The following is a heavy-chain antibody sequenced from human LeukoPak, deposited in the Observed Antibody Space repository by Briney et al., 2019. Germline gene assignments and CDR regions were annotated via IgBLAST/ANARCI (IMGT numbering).Heavy chain of an antibody. J-gene: IGHJ4*02. CDR2: INPNSGGT. CDR3: ARELDTAMVPDY. Sequence: GASVKVSCKASGYTFTGYYMHWVRQAPGQGLAWMGWINPNSGGTNYAQKFQGRVTMTRDTSISTAYMELSRLRSDDTAVYYCARELDTAMVPDYWGQGTLVTVSS. CDR1: GYTFTGYY. D-gene: IGHD5-18*01. V-gene: IGHV1-2*02.